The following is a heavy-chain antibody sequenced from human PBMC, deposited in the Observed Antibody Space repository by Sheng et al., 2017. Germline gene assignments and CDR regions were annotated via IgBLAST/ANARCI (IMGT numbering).Heavy chain of an antibody. CDR1: GFTFSSYA. D-gene: IGHD3-9*01. CDR3: ASQTYYDILTGYYVDY. V-gene: IGHV3-30*04. J-gene: IGHJ4*02. CDR2: ISYDGSNK. Sequence: QVQLVESGGGVVQPGRSLRLSCAASGFTFSSYAMHWVRQAPGKGLEWVAVISYDGSNKYYADSVKGRFTISRDNSKNTLYLQMNSLRAEDTAVYYCASQTYYDILTGYYVDYWGQGTLVTVSS.